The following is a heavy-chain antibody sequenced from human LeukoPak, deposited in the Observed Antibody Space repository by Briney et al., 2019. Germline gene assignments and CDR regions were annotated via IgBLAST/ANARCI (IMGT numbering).Heavy chain of an antibody. Sequence: GGPLRLSCAASGFTFSSYAVSWVRQAPGKGLEWVSAISGSGGGTYYADSVKGRFTISRDNSKNTLYLQMNSLSTEDTAIYYCAKTTTGYSSGRYPGWPVDYWGQGTLVTVSS. CDR3: AKTTTGYSSGRYPGWPVDY. V-gene: IGHV3-23*01. J-gene: IGHJ4*02. CDR2: ISGSGGGT. D-gene: IGHD6-19*01. CDR1: GFTFSSYA.